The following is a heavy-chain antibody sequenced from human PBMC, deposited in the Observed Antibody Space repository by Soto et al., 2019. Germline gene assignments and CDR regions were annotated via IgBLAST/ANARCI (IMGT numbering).Heavy chain of an antibody. V-gene: IGHV1-18*04. CDR3: ARDFGRYFDWLLYYYYGMDV. CDR1: GYTFISHR. CDR2: ISGKNGNT. D-gene: IGHD3-9*01. J-gene: IGHJ6*02. Sequence: GASVKVSCKASGYTFISHRITWVRQAPGQRPEWMGWISGKNGNTNYAQKLQGRVTMTTDTSTNTAYMELRSLRSDDTAVYYCARDFGRYFDWLLYYYYGMDVWGQGTTVTASS.